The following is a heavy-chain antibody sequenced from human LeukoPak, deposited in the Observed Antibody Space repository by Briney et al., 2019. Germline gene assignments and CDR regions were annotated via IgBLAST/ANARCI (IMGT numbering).Heavy chain of an antibody. D-gene: IGHD3-22*01. CDR2: ISSSSSTI. J-gene: IGHJ4*02. CDR1: GFTFSTYS. CDR3: ARGSTYYDSSGQVPFDY. V-gene: IGHV3-48*01. Sequence: GGSLRLSCAALGFTFSTYSMNWVRQAPGKGLEWVSYISSSSSTIYYADSVKGRFTISRDNAKNSLYLQMNSLRAEDTAVYYCARGSTYYDSSGQVPFDYWGQGTLVTVSS.